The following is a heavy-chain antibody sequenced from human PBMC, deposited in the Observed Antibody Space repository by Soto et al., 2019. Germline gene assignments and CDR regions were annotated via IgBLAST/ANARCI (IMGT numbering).Heavy chain of an antibody. J-gene: IGHJ3*01. V-gene: IGHV3-23*01. Sequence: EVQVLESGGGSVQPGGSLTLSCATSKFTFSNYAMTWVRQAPGEGLEWVSSLWGSGGDGGTSYADSVKGRFTVSRDNSRNTLYLRMNSLRVEDTAVYYCTRDPNGDYVGAFDFWGQGMLITVSS. CDR1: KFTFSNYA. CDR2: LWGSGGDGGT. D-gene: IGHD4-17*01. CDR3: TRDPNGDYVGAFDF.